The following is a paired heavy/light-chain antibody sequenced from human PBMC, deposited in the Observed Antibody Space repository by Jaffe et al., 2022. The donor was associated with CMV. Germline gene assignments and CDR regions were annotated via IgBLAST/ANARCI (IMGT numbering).Light chain of an antibody. CDR2: AAS. J-gene: IGKJ1*01. CDR1: QSITTY. CDR3: QHSNTNRA. Sequence: DIQMTQSPSSLSASVGDRVTITCRASQSITTYLNWYQQKPGKAPKLLIYAASSLQSGVPSRFSGSGSGTDFTLTISSLQPEDFATYYCQHSNTNRAFGQGTRVEI. V-gene: IGKV1-39*01.
Heavy chain of an antibody. Sequence: QMQLQESGPGLVKPSETLSLTCSVSGGSISSNYYYWAWIRQPPGKGLEWIGSIYYSGSTSYNPSLKSRVTISVDASKNQFSLKLSSVTAADTAVYYCARHPFEYGGNSGRNWFDPWGQGTLVTVSS. CDR1: GGSISSNYYY. D-gene: IGHD2-21*01. J-gene: IGHJ5*02. CDR3: ARHPFEYGGNSGRNWFDP. V-gene: IGHV4-39*01. CDR2: IYYSGST.